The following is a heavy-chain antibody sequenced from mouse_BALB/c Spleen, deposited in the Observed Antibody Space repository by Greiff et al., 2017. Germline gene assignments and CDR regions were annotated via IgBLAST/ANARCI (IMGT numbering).Heavy chain of an antibody. CDR3: ARTVAMIATWFAY. V-gene: IGHV2-2*02. J-gene: IGHJ3*01. Sequence: QVHVKQSGPGLVQPSQSLSITCTVSGFSLTSYGVHWVRQSPGKGLEWLGVIWSGGSTDYNAAFISRLSISKDNSKSQVFFKMNSLQANDTAIYYCARTVAMIATWFAYWGQGTLVTVSA. D-gene: IGHD2-4*01. CDR2: IWSGGST. CDR1: GFSLTSYG.